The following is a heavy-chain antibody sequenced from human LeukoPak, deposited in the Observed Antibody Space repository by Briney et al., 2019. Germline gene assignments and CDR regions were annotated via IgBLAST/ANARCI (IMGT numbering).Heavy chain of an antibody. D-gene: IGHD3-3*01. CDR1: GFTFSSYS. J-gene: IGHJ6*02. CDR3: ARSHETYYDFWSGSDYYGMDV. Sequence: GGSLRLSCAASGFTFSSYSMNWVRQAPGKGLEWVSSISSSSSYIYYADSVKGRFTISRDNAENSLYLQMNSLRAEDTAVYYCARSHETYYDFWSGSDYYGMDVWGQGTTVTVSS. CDR2: ISSSSSYI. V-gene: IGHV3-21*01.